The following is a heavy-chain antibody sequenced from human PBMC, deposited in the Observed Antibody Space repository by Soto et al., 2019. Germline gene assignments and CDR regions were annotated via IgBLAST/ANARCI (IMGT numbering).Heavy chain of an antibody. CDR3: ARDLPGYSYGIDY. V-gene: IGHV1-69*13. CDR2: IIPIFGTA. CDR1: GGTFSSYA. Sequence: ASVKVSCKASGGTFSSYAISWVRQAPGQGLEWMGGIIPIFGTANYAQKFQGRVTITADESTSTAYMELSSLRSEDTAVYYCARDLPGYSYGIDYWGQIPLVTVSS. D-gene: IGHD5-18*01. J-gene: IGHJ4*02.